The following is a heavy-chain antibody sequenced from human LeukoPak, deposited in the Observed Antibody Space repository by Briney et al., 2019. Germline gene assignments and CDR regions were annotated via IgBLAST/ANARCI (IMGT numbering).Heavy chain of an antibody. V-gene: IGHV1-3*01. CDR1: GYTFTSYA. CDR2: INAGNGNT. D-gene: IGHD2-2*01. Sequence: VASVKVSCKASGYTFTSYAMHWVRQAPGQRLEWVGWINAGNGNTKYSQKFQGRVTITRDTSASTAYMELSSLRSEDTAVYYCARAPLGYCSSTSCYAVNWFDPWGQGTLVTVSS. J-gene: IGHJ5*02. CDR3: ARAPLGYCSSTSCYAVNWFDP.